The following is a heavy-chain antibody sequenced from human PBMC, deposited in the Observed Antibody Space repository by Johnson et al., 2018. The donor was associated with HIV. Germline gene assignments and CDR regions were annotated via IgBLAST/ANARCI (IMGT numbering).Heavy chain of an antibody. CDR2: IFTVGDV. CDR3: ARGRPVGPNLLDAAGNDAFDI. Sequence: MLLVESGGGLVQPGGSLRLSCAASGITVSSNYMSWVRQAPGKGLEWVSVIFTVGDVYYADSVKGRFTISRANSKNTLYLQMNSLRAEDTAVYYCARGRPVGPNLLDAAGNDAFDIWGQGTMVTVSS. D-gene: IGHD6-13*01. J-gene: IGHJ3*02. V-gene: IGHV3-66*02. CDR1: GITVSSNY.